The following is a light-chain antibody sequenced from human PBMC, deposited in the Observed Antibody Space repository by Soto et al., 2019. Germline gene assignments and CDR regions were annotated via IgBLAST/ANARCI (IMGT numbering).Light chain of an antibody. CDR2: AAS. V-gene: IGKV1-27*01. CDR3: QKYDRAPWT. CDR1: QDISHY. J-gene: IGKJ1*01. Sequence: DIQLTQSPSSLSASVGDRVTITCRASQDISHYLAWYQQRKGKVPRILIYAASTLKIGVPTRFSGSGSGTDFTLTISGLQPEDVATYYCQKYDRAPWTFGQGTKVDIK.